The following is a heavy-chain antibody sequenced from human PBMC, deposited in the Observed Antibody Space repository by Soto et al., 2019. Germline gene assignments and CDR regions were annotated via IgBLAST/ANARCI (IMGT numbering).Heavy chain of an antibody. CDR2: ISGSGGST. V-gene: IGHV3-23*01. D-gene: IGHD3-22*01. CDR1: GFTFSSYA. CDR3: ANNPYYDSSGYPDY. Sequence: GGSLRLSCAASGFTFSSYAMSWVRQAPGKGLEWVSAISGSGGSTYYADSVKGRFTISRDNSKNTLYLQMNSLRAEDTAVYYCANNPYYDSSGYPDYWGQGTLVPVSS. J-gene: IGHJ4*02.